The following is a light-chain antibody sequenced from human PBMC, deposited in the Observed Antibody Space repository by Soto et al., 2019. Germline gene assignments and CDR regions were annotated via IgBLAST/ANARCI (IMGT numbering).Light chain of an antibody. V-gene: IGKV3-20*01. CDR2: GAS. J-gene: IGKJ1*01. CDR3: QQYGSSGT. CDR1: QSVSSSY. Sequence: EIVMTQSPATLSVSPGERATLSCRASQSVSSSYLAWYQQKPGQAPRLLIYGASSRATGIPDRFSGGGSGTDFTLTISRLEPEDFAVYYCQQYGSSGTFGQGTKV.